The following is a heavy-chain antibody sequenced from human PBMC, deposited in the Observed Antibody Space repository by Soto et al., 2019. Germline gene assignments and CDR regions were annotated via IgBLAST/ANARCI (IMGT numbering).Heavy chain of an antibody. CDR2: ISGIDGKT. CDR3: ARGTSVDY. J-gene: IGHJ4*02. CDR1: GYTFARYG. Sequence: ASVKVSCKTSGYTFARYGISWVRQAPGQGLEWMGLISGIDGKTKYSQKFQGKVTMTTDTSTSTAFLDLRTLTYDDTAVDYCARGTSVDYWGQGTLVTVS. V-gene: IGHV1-18*04.